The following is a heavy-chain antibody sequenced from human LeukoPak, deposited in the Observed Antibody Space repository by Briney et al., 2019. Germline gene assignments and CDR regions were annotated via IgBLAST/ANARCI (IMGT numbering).Heavy chain of an antibody. J-gene: IGHJ5*02. CDR3: ARGRDDYGDYRNWFDP. CDR1: GYTFTGYY. Sequence: ASVKVSCKASGYTFTGYYMHWVRQAPGQGLEWMGWINPNSGGTNYAQKFQGRVTMTRNTSISTAYMELSSLRSEDTAVYYCARGRDDYGDYRNWFDPWGQGTLVTVSS. V-gene: IGHV1-2*02. CDR2: INPNSGGT. D-gene: IGHD4-17*01.